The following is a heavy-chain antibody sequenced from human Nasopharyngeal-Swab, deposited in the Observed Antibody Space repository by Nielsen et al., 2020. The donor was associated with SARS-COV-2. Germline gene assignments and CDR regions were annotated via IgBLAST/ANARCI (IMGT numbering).Heavy chain of an antibody. CDR1: GYTFTSYA. J-gene: IGHJ4*02. V-gene: IGHV1-3*01. Sequence: ASVKVSCKASGYTFTSYAMHWVRQAPGQRLEWMGWINAGNGNTKYSQKFQGRVTITRDTSAGTAYMELSSLRSEDTAVYYCARVASYGSGKGTVDYWGQGTLVTVSS. D-gene: IGHD3-10*01. CDR2: INAGNGNT. CDR3: ARVASYGSGKGTVDY.